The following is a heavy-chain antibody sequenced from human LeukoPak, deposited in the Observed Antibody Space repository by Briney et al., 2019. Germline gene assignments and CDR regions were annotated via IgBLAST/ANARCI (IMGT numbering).Heavy chain of an antibody. Sequence: GRSLRLSCAASGFTFSSYAMHWVRQAPGKGLEWVAVISYDGSNKYYADSVKGRFTISRDNSKNTLYLQMNSLRAEDTAVYYCANYGDGGYWGQGTLVTVSS. CDR2: ISYDGSNK. CDR1: GFTFSSYA. J-gene: IGHJ4*02. CDR3: ANYGDGGY. D-gene: IGHD4-17*01. V-gene: IGHV3-30-3*01.